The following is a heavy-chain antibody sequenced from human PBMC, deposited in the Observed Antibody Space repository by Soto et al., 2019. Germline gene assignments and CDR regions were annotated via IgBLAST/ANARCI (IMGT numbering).Heavy chain of an antibody. V-gene: IGHV4-59*01. J-gene: IGHJ5*02. D-gene: IGHD4-17*01. Sequence: SETLSLTCTVSGGSISSYYWSWIRQPPGKGLEWIGYIYYSGSTNYNPSLKSRVTISVDTSKNRFSLKLSSVTAADTAVYYCAREGNHGDYYNWFDPWGQGTLVTVSS. CDR2: IYYSGST. CDR1: GGSISSYY. CDR3: AREGNHGDYYNWFDP.